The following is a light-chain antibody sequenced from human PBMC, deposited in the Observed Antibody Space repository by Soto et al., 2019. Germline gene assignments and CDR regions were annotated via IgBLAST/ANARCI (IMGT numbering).Light chain of an antibody. J-gene: IGLJ1*01. CDR2: EGS. Sequence: QSVLTQPASVPGSPGQSITISCTGTSSDVGSYNFVSWYQQHPGKAPKLMIYEGSKRPSGVSNRFSGSKSGNTASLTISGLQAEDEADYYCCSFAGSGTFYVFGTGTKVTVL. CDR3: CSFAGSGTFYV. V-gene: IGLV2-23*01. CDR1: SSDVGSYNF.